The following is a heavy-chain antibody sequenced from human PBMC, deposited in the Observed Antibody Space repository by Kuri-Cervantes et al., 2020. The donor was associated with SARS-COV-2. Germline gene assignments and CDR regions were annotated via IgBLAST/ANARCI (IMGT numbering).Heavy chain of an antibody. CDR1: GFTFTSYW. CDR2: IKPDGSDK. V-gene: IGHV3-7*02. J-gene: IGHJ3*01. D-gene: IGHD3-22*01. Sequence: GGSLRLSCAASGFTFTSYWMSWVRQAPGKGLEWVANIKPDGSDKYYVDSVKGRFTISRDNANNSLSLQMNSLGAEDTAVYYCARAKLGGYDAFDLWGQGTMVTVSS. CDR3: ARAKLGGYDAFDL.